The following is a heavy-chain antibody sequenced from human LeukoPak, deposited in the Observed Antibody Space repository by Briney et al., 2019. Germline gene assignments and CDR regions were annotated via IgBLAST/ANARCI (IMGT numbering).Heavy chain of an antibody. Sequence: SETVSLPYAYYGGFYRGVYWRWIRQPPGKGLEWIGEINHSGSTNYNPSLKSRVTISVDTSKNQFSLKLTSVTAADTPVYYCARGGLYDSSRSSTTDWFYPWGQGTLVTVSS. CDR2: INHSGST. J-gene: IGHJ5*02. D-gene: IGHD3-22*01. V-gene: IGHV4-34*01. CDR3: ARGGLYDSSRSSTTDWFYP. CDR1: GGFYRGVY.